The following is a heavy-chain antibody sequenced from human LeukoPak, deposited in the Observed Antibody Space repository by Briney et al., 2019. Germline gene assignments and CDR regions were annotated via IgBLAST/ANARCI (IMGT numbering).Heavy chain of an antibody. Sequence: SETLSLTCTVSGGSISSSSYYWGWIRQPPGKGLEWIGSIYYSGSTYYNPSLKSRVTISVDTSKNQFSLKLSSVTAADTAVYYCARQGDRGEYFQHWGQGTLVTVSS. CDR3: ARQGDRGEYFQH. V-gene: IGHV4-39*07. CDR2: IYYSGST. CDR1: GGSISSSSYY. D-gene: IGHD3-16*01. J-gene: IGHJ1*01.